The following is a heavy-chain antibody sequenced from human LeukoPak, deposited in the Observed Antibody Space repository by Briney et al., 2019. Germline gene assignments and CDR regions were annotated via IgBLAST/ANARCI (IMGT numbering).Heavy chain of an antibody. D-gene: IGHD2-2*01. CDR3: ARGFNYAFDY. CDR2: ITSGGGTI. V-gene: IGHV3-48*04. J-gene: IGHJ4*02. CDR1: GFTFSSYS. Sequence: LTGGSLRLSCAASGFTFSSYSMNWVRQAPGKGLEWFSYITSGGGTIYYADSVKGRFTISRDNAKNSLYLQMNSLRADDTATYYCARGFNYAFDYWGQGTLVTVSS.